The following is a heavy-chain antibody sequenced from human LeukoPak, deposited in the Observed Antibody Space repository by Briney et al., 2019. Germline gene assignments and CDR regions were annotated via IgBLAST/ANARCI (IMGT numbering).Heavy chain of an antibody. CDR3: ARSLTGYDDFDI. CDR2: ISYDKSYK. CDR1: GFTFNRHA. V-gene: IGHV3-30*04. J-gene: IGHJ3*02. D-gene: IGHD3-9*01. Sequence: AGGSLRLSCAASGFTFNRHAMHWVRQAPGKGLEWVAVISYDKSYKEYTDSVKGRFTISRDNSRNTLFLEMNSLRTEDTAIYSCARSLTGYDDFDIWGQGTRVTVSS.